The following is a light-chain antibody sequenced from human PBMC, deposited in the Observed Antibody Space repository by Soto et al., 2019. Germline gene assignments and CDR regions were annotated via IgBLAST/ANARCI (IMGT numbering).Light chain of an antibody. J-gene: IGKJ2*01. V-gene: IGKV1-39*01. CDR1: QNIRNY. CDR3: QQIHSTSSYT. CDR2: AAS. Sequence: DIQMTQSPSSLSASVGDRVTITCRASQNIRNYLNWYQQRPGKTPNLLVYAASNLRSGVPSRFSGSGSRTLFTLTITTLQPEDFATYYCQQIHSTSSYTFGQGTRVDIK.